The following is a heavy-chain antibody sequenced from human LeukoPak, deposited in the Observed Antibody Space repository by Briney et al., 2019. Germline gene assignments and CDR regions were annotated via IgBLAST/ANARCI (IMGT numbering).Heavy chain of an antibody. J-gene: IGHJ4*01. D-gene: IGHD2-21*02. Sequence: GGSLRLSCAASGFTFSSYVMSWVRQAPGKGLEWVSAISGSGASTYYADSVKGRFTISRDNAKKSLYLQMTSLTAEDTAVYYCARDRGAYCGGDCYLGFDYWGRGTLVTVSS. CDR2: ISGSGAST. CDR3: ARDRGAYCGGDCYLGFDY. V-gene: IGHV3-23*01. CDR1: GFTFSSYV.